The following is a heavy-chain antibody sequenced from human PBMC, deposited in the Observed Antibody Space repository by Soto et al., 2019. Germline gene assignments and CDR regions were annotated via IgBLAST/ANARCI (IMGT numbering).Heavy chain of an antibody. J-gene: IGHJ4*02. CDR2: IYHSGVT. CDR3: ARKMPGIPLEY. Sequence: PXETLSLTCAFSGGSISSDNWWRWVREPPGKGLEGIGEIYHSGVTNYKASLESRVAISVDKSKNQFSLKLSSVTAADTAVYFCARKMPGIPLEYWRQGPLVSVSS. D-gene: IGHD2-2*01. V-gene: IGHV4-4*02. CDR1: GGSISSDNW.